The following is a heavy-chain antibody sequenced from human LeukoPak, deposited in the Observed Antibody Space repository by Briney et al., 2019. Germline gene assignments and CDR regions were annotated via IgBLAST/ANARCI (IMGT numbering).Heavy chain of an antibody. CDR3: ARLLYGSGSYL. CDR2: IYYSGST. V-gene: IGHV4-39*01. Sequence: PSETLSLTCTVSGGSISSSSYYWGWIRQPPGKGLEWIGSIYYSGSTYYNPSLKSRVTISVDTSKNQFSLKLSSVTAADTAVYYCARLLYGSGSYLWGQGTLVTVSS. J-gene: IGHJ4*02. D-gene: IGHD3-10*01. CDR1: GGSISSSSYY.